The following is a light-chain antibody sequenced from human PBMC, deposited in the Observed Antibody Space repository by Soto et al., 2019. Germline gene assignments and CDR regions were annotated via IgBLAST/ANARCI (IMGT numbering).Light chain of an antibody. CDR2: EVT. J-gene: IGLJ2*01. V-gene: IGLV2-14*01. Sequence: QSVLTQPASVSGSPGQSITISCTGTSGDIGGYNYVSWYQQHPGKAPKLLISEVTNRPSGVSNRFSGSKSGNTASLTISGLLAEDEADYYCSSYTRNNTPVVFGGGTKVTVL. CDR1: SGDIGGYNY. CDR3: SSYTRNNTPVV.